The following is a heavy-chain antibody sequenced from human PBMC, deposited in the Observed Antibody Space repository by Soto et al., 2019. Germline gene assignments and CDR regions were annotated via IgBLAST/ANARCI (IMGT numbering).Heavy chain of an antibody. CDR1: GFPFSTYD. V-gene: IGHV3-23*01. J-gene: IGHJ4*02. CDR2: LSGRDDST. Sequence: EVQVLESGGDLVQPGGSLRLSCAASGFPFSTYDMSWVRQAPGKGLEWVSALSGRDDSTYYADSVKGRFTISRDNTKNPLYLQMNSLRVEDPARYYCTKGCWLDYWGQGTLVTVSS. D-gene: IGHD2-8*01. CDR3: TKGCWLDY.